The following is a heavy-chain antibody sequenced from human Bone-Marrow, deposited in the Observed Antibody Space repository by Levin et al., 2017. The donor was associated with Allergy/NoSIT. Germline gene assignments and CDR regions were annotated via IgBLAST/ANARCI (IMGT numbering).Heavy chain of an antibody. Sequence: GSLRLSCTVSGGSISSSSYYWGWIRQPPGKGLEWIGSIYYSGSTYYNPSLKSRVTISVDTSKNQFSLKLSSVTAADTAVYYCARLGPRLPGCFDLWGRGTLVTVSS. CDR2: IYYSGST. CDR1: GGSISSSSYY. CDR3: ARLGPRLPGCFDL. D-gene: IGHD3-16*01. J-gene: IGHJ2*01. V-gene: IGHV4-39*01.